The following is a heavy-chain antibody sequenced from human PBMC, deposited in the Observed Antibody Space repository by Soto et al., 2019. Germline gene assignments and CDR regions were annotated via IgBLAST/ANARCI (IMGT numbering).Heavy chain of an antibody. J-gene: IGHJ6*02. CDR1: GYTFNRYY. CDR2: ISPHTGGT. V-gene: IGHV1-2*04. D-gene: IGHD3-10*01. CDR3: ARAPMVRGAHYYYYGMDV. Sequence: EASVKVSCKASGYTFNRYYMHWVRQAPGPGLEWMGWISPHTGGTTYAQKFQGWVTMTRDTSISTAYMELSRLRSDDTAVYYCARAPMVRGAHYYYYGMDVWGQGTTVTVSS.